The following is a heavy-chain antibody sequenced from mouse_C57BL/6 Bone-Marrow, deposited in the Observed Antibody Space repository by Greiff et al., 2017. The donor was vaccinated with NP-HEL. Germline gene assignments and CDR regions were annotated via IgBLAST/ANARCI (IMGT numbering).Heavy chain of an antibody. Sequence: QVQLQQPGAELVRPGTSVKLSCKASGYTFTSYWMHWVKQRPGQGLEWIGVIDPSDSYTNSNQKFKGKATLTVDTSSSTAYMQLSSLTSEDSAVYYCARYPIYYDYLYAMDYWGQGTSVTVSS. V-gene: IGHV1-59*01. D-gene: IGHD2-4*01. J-gene: IGHJ4*01. CDR3: ARYPIYYDYLYAMDY. CDR1: GYTFTSYW. CDR2: IDPSDSYT.